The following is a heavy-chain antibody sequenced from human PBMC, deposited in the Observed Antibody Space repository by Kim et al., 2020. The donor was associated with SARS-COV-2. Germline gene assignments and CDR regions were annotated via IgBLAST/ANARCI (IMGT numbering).Heavy chain of an antibody. V-gene: IGHV3-23*01. CDR2: IGAGHDA. CDR3: TKRAATGAGSSYYDS. D-gene: IGHD2-15*01. J-gene: IGHJ5*01. CDR1: GFTFSNYA. Sequence: GGSLRLSCAVSGFTFSNYAMSWVRQAPGKRLEWVAGIGAGHDAYYRDSVRGRFTISRDHSDNTLYLQMNSLRADDAPGYHCTKRAATGAGSSYYDSWG.